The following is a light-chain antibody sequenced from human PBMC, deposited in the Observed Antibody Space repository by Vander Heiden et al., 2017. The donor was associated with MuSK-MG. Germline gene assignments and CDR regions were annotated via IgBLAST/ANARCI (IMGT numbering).Light chain of an antibody. J-gene: IGKJ2*01. CDR2: AAS. V-gene: IGKV1-9*01. CDR1: LGISSY. CDR3: QQLNSYPPYT. Sequence: DIQLTQSPSFLSASVGDRVTITCRASLGISSYLAWYQQKPGKAPKLRIYAASTLQSGVPSRFSGSGSGTEFTLTISSLQPEDFATYYCQQLNSYPPYTFGQGTKLEIK.